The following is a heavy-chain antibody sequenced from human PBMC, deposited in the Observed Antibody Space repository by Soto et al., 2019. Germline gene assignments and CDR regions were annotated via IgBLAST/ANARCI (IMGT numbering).Heavy chain of an antibody. V-gene: IGHV1-2*04. D-gene: IGHD5-12*01. CDR3: AREGGGRVAKINYYYYGMDV. J-gene: IGHJ6*02. CDR1: GYTFTGHY. Sequence: QVPLVQSGAEVKKPGASLKVSCKASGYTFTGHYMHWVRQAPGQGLEWMGWINPNSGGTNYAQKFQGWVTMTRDTSISTAYLEVSRLRSDDTAVYYCAREGGGRVAKINYYYYGMDVWGRGTTVTVSS. CDR2: INPNSGGT.